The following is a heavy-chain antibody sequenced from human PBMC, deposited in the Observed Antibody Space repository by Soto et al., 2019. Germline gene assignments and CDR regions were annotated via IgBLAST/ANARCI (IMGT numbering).Heavy chain of an antibody. V-gene: IGHV3-7*03. CDR3: ARDSIAYGSSYQRGWGDDAFDI. D-gene: IGHD6-6*01. Sequence: GGSLRLSCAASGFTFSSYWMSWVRQAPGKGLEWVANIKQDGGEKYYVDSVKGRFTIPRDNARNSLYLQMNSLRAEDTAVYYWARDSIAYGSSYQRGWGDDAFDIWGQGTMVTVSS. CDR2: IKQDGGEK. CDR1: GFTFSSYW. J-gene: IGHJ3*02.